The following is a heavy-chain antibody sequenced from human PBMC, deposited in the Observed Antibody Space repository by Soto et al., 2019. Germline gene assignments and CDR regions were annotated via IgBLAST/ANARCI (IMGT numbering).Heavy chain of an antibody. V-gene: IGHV3-11*01. CDR3: ARDVATIVYYYYGMDV. D-gene: IGHD5-12*01. J-gene: IGHJ6*02. CDR2: ISSSGSTI. CDR1: GFTFSDYY. Sequence: KTGGSLRLSCAASGFTFSDYYMSWIRQAPGKGLEWVSYISSSGSTIYYADSVKGRFTISRDNAKNSLYLQMNSLRAEDTAVYYCARDVATIVYYYYGMDVWGQGTTVTVSS.